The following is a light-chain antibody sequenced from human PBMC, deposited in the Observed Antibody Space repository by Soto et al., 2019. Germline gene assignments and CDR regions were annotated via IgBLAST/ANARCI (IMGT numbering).Light chain of an antibody. J-gene: IGKJ1*01. Sequence: TKAQATLSASVGDRVTITCRASQSISSYLNWYQQKPGKAPKLLIYDVSALKRGVPPRFSGSGSGTEFTLTISSLQPDDFATYYCQQYDSFSVTFGQGTKVDIK. V-gene: IGKV1-5*01. CDR3: QQYDSFSVT. CDR1: QSISSY. CDR2: DVS.